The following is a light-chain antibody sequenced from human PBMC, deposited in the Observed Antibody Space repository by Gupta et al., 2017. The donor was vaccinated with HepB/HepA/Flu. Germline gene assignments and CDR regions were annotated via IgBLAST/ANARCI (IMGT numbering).Light chain of an antibody. CDR3: QQRSSWPPFA. V-gene: IGKV3-11*01. CDR2: SAS. Sequence: EVVLAQSPVTLSLSPGESATLSCRASESIGSNLAWYQQKPGQAPRLLIYSASKRPTDIAPRFSGSGSGTDFTLTITSLEPEDFALYYCQQRSSWPPFAFGPGTKVDF. CDR1: ESIGSN. J-gene: IGKJ3*01.